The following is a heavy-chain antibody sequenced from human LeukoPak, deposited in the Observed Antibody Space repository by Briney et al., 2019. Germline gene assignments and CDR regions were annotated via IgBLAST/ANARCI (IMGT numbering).Heavy chain of an antibody. V-gene: IGHV1-46*01. CDR3: ARVNTPSSSWPSYCFDY. Sequence: GASVKVSCKASGYTFTSYYMHWVRQAPGQGLEWMGIINPSGGSTSYAQKFQGRVTMTRDTSTSTVYMELSSLRSEDTAVYYCARVNTPSSSWPSYCFDYWGQGTLVTVSS. CDR1: GYTFTSYY. J-gene: IGHJ4*02. D-gene: IGHD6-13*01. CDR2: INPSGGST.